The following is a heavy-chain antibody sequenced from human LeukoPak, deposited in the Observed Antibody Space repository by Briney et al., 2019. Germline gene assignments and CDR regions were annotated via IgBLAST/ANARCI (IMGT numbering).Heavy chain of an antibody. Sequence: GGSLRLSCAASRFTFSTYWMHWVRQAPGKGLVWVSRINSDGSSTGYADSVKGRFTISRDNAKNTLYLQMNSLRAEDTAVYYCAKLTGLDYYDSSGYNYWGQGTLVTVSS. CDR3: AKLTGLDYYDSSGYNY. CDR2: INSDGSST. J-gene: IGHJ4*02. CDR1: RFTFSTYW. V-gene: IGHV3-74*01. D-gene: IGHD3-22*01.